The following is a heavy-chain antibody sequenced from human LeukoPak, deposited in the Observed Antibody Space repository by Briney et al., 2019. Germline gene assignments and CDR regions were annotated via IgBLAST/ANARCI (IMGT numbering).Heavy chain of an antibody. D-gene: IGHD1-20*01. Sequence: GGSLRLSCAASGFTFSDHYMDWVRQAPGKGLEGVGRTRNKANSYTTEYAASVKGRFTISRDDSKNSLYLQMNSLKTEDTAVYYCARVRIIGTSYYFDSWGQGTLVTVSS. CDR1: GFTFSDHY. J-gene: IGHJ4*02. CDR2: TRNKANSYTT. V-gene: IGHV3-72*01. CDR3: ARVRIIGTSYYFDS.